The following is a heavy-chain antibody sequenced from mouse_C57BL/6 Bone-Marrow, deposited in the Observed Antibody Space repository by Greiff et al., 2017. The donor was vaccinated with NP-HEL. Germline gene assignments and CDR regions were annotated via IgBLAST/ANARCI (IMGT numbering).Heavy chain of an antibody. CDR1: GFTFSSYG. CDR3: ASVYYDYVDY. CDR2: ISSGGSYT. V-gene: IGHV5-6*01. J-gene: IGHJ2*01. D-gene: IGHD2-4*01. Sequence: EVKLVESGGDLVKPGGSLKLSCAASGFTFSSYGMSWVRQTPDKRLEWVATISSGGSYTYYPDSVKGRFTISRDNAKNTLYLQMSSLKSEDTAMYYCASVYYDYVDYWSQGTTLTVSS.